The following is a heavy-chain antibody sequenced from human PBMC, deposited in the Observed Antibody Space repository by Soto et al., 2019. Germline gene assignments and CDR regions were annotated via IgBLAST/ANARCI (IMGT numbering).Heavy chain of an antibody. V-gene: IGHV4-30-4*01. Sequence: QVQLQESGPGLVKPSQTLSLTCAVTGASISNGNYYWSWIRQPPGKGLEWIGYISYTGSIYSNPARKKRITMSLDTSENQSALKQYGVTAADTAVYYCARVRYSSSVQNYYGMAVWGQGSTVTVSS. CDR3: ARVRYSSSVQNYYGMAV. CDR2: ISYTGSI. CDR1: GASISNGNYY. D-gene: IGHD6-6*01. J-gene: IGHJ6*02.